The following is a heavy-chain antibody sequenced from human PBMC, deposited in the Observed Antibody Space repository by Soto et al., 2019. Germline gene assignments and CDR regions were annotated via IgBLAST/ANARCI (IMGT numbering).Heavy chain of an antibody. D-gene: IGHD3-16*01. CDR3: ASSDYMACLDN. CDR1: GGSIRGSY. CDR2: IYYSGIT. J-gene: IGHJ4*02. Sequence: SETLSLTCSVSGGSIRGSYWSWIRQPPGKGPEWIAYIYYSGITNYNPSLKSRVTISVDTSKNQFSLKMSSVTAADTAVYYCASSDYMACLDNWGQRTLVTVSS. V-gene: IGHV4-59*01.